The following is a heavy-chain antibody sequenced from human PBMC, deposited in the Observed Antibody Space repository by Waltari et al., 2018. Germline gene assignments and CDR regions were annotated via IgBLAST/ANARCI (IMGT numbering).Heavy chain of an antibody. J-gene: IGHJ5*02. CDR1: GDSLTFTHW. CDR3: ARDRGRGLYLDT. Sequence: QLQLQESGPGLMKPSGTLTLNCAVSGDSLTFTHWWSWVRQSPQKGLEWIGQVHGSGKTNYNPSFASRVTIALDTSNNHFSLKVTSATAADTAVYFCARDRGRGLYLDTWGPGTLVTVSP. D-gene: IGHD2-15*01. V-gene: IGHV4-4*02. CDR2: VHGSGKT.